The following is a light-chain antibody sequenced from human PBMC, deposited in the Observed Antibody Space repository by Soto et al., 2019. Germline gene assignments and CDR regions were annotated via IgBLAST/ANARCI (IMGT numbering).Light chain of an antibody. V-gene: IGLV2-8*01. Sequence: QSALTQPPSASGSPGQSVTISCTGTSSDVGGYNCVSWYQQHPGKAPKLMIYEVTRRPPGVPDRFSGSKSGNTASLTVSGLQAADEADYYCSSYAGSNTVVFGGGTKLTVL. CDR1: SSDVGGYNC. CDR3: SSYAGSNTVV. J-gene: IGLJ2*01. CDR2: EVT.